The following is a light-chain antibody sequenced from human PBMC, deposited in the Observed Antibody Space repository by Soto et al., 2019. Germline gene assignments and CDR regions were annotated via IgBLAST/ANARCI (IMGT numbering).Light chain of an antibody. CDR3: QQYGSSPLT. Sequence: EIVLTQSPGTLSLSPGERATFSCRASQSVSSSYLAWYQQKTGQAPRLLIYGASSRATGIPDRFSGSGSGTEFTLTISSLEPVDFAVYYCQQYGSSPLTFGGGTKVEIK. J-gene: IGKJ4*01. CDR1: QSVSSSY. V-gene: IGKV3-20*01. CDR2: GAS.